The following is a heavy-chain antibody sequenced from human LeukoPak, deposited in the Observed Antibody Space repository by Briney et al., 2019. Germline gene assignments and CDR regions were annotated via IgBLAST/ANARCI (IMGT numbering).Heavy chain of an antibody. Sequence: QPGGSLRLSCVASGFTVSDHYLDWVRQAPGKGLEWVGLIRKKSDRYTTEYAASVKGRFTISRDDSTNSVYLQMSSLKSEDTAVYYCADIGGGGSNTRWGEGTVVTVSS. CDR1: GFTVSDHY. J-gene: IGHJ1*01. V-gene: IGHV3-72*01. CDR2: IRKKSDRYTT. D-gene: IGHD2-15*01. CDR3: ADIGGGGSNTR.